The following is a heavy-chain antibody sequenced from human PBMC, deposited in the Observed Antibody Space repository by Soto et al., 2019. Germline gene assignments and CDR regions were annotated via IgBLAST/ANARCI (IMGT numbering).Heavy chain of an antibody. CDR2: IIPIFGTA. CDR3: ARGLGTTVPDNWFDP. D-gene: IGHD4-4*01. CDR1: GGTFSSYA. J-gene: IGHJ5*02. V-gene: IGHV1-69*13. Sequence: ASVKVSCKASGGTFSSYAISWVRQAPGQGLEWMGGIIPIFGTANYAQKFQGRVTITADESTSTAYMELSSLRSEDTAVYYCARGLGTTVPDNWFDPWGQGTLVTVSS.